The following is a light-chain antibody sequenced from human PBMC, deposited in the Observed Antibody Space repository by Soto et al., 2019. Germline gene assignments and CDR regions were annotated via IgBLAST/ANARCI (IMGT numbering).Light chain of an antibody. CDR2: DGT. CDR3: TSYSSSSLYV. V-gene: IGLV2-14*01. Sequence: QSGLTQPASVSGSPGQSIAISCTGTSSEVGGYDYVSWYQQHPGKAPKLMIYDGTDRPSGVSNRFSVSKSGNTASLTISWLQAEDETEYYCTSYSSSSLYVFGTGTKVTVL. CDR1: SSEVGGYDY. J-gene: IGLJ1*01.